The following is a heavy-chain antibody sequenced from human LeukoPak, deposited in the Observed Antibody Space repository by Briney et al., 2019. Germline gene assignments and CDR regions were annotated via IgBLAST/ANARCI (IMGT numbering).Heavy chain of an antibody. CDR1: GFTFSSYS. Sequence: GGSLRPSCAASGFTFSSYSMNWVRQAPGKGLEWVSVIYSGGSTYYADSVKGRFTISRDNSKNTLYLQMNSLRAEDTAVYYCAREVSRGTYYIDYWGQGTLVTVSS. J-gene: IGHJ4*02. D-gene: IGHD5/OR15-5a*01. CDR2: IYSGGST. CDR3: AREVSRGTYYIDY. V-gene: IGHV3-53*01.